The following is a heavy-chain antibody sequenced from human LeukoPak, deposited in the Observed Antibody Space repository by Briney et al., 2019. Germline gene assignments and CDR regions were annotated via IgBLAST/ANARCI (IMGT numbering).Heavy chain of an antibody. Sequence: GGSLRLSCTASGFPFSDYSMNWVRQAPGKGLEWISSSGNTKYADSVKGRFTISADNAKNSLYLQMNSPRVEDTAVYYCARDHNYAFDNWGQGTLVSVSS. D-gene: IGHD1-1*01. CDR2: SSGNT. V-gene: IGHV3-48*04. CDR3: ARDHNYAFDN. CDR1: GFPFSDYS. J-gene: IGHJ4*02.